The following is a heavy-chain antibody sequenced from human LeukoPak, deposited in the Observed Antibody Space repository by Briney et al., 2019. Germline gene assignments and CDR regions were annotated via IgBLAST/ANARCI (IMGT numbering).Heavy chain of an antibody. CDR1: GFTFSSYW. CDR3: ARAYSSSWSYYYYYYMDV. Sequence: GGSLRLSCAASGFTFSSYWMSWVRQAPGKGLEWVANIKQDGSEKYYVDSVKSRFTISGDNAKNSLYLQMNSLRAEDTAVYYCARAYSSSWSYYYYYYMDVWGKGTTVTVSS. CDR2: IKQDGSEK. J-gene: IGHJ6*03. V-gene: IGHV3-7*01. D-gene: IGHD6-13*01.